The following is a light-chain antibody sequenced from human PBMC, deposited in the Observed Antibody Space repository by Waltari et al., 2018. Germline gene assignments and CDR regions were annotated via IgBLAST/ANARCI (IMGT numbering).Light chain of an antibody. CDR2: GKD. V-gene: IGLV3-19*01. CDR1: SLRTSY. CDR3: SSRNGRANQVV. Sequence: SSELTQDPAVSVALGQTVRITCHGDSLRTSYASLYQLKTGQAPVLDIYGKDKRPSWIPDRISVYSSGATSSLTLTGAQAEDEADYYCSSRNGRANQVVFAGGTKVTVL. J-gene: IGLJ3*02.